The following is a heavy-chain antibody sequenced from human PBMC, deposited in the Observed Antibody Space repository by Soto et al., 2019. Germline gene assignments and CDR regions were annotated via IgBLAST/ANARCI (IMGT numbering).Heavy chain of an antibody. CDR2: IYYSGRT. CDR1: GGSISSHP. V-gene: IGHV4-59*11. Sequence: PSETLSLTCTVSGGSISSHPWSGIRQSPGKGLEWIGYIYYSGRTVFNPSLKSRVTTSVDMSKNQFSLKLTSVTAADTAVYYCARGGGYYDGFDIWGQGTMVTVS. D-gene: IGHD3-16*01. J-gene: IGHJ3*02. CDR3: ARGGGYYDGFDI.